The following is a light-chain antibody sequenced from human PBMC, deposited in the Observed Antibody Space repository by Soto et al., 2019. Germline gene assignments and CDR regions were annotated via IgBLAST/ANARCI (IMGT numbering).Light chain of an antibody. J-gene: IGKJ1*01. CDR1: QSVSNN. V-gene: IGKV3-15*01. CDR3: QQYSIWRT. Sequence: EILFTQSPGTLSLSPGERATLSCRASQSVSNNYLAWYQQKPGEAPRLLIYGASTRATGIPARLSGSGSGTEFTLSIRSLQSEDFAVYYCQQYSIWRTFGQGTKVDIK. CDR2: GAS.